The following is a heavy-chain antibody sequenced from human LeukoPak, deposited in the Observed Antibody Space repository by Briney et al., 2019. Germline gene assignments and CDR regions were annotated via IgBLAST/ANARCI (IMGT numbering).Heavy chain of an antibody. J-gene: IGHJ4*02. V-gene: IGHV3-53*01. CDR1: GFPVKSNY. CDR3: ARGKPDY. CDR2: IYSGGST. Sequence: PGGSLRLSFAAPGFPVKSNYMSWGRQAPGKGLELVSVIYSGGSTYYAASVKGRFTISRDNSKNTLYLQMNSLRAEDTAVYYCARGKPDYWGQGILVTVSS.